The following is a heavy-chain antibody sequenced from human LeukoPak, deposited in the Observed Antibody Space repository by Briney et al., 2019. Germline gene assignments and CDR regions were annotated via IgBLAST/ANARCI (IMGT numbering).Heavy chain of an antibody. CDR1: GFTFYDYA. D-gene: IGHD2-2*01. CDR2: ISGDGGST. J-gene: IGHJ6*03. Sequence: GGSLRLSCAASGFTFYDYAMHWVRQAPGKGLEWVSLISGDGGSTYYADSVKGRFTISRDNSKNSLYLQMNSLRTEDTALYYCAKIPAAGYYYYYMDVWGKGTTVTVSS. CDR3: AKIPAAGYYYYYMDV. V-gene: IGHV3-43*02.